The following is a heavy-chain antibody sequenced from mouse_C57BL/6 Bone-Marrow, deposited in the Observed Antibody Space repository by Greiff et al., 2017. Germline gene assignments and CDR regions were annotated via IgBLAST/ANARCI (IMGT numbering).Heavy chain of an antibody. CDR1: GSTFTSYW. CDR2: IEPFDGET. V-gene: IGHV1-52*01. J-gene: IGHJ3*01. Sequence: QVQLQQPGAELVRPGSSVKLSCKASGSTFTSYWMHWVKQRPIQGLEWIGNIEPFDGETHYNQNVKGKATFTVDNSSSTASMQLSSLTSEDSAVYYCARSMWAWFAYWCQGTLVTVSA. CDR3: ARSMWAWFAY. D-gene: IGHD2-3*01.